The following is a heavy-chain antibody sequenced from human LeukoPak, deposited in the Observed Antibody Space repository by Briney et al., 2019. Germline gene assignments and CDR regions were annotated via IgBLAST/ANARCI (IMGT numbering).Heavy chain of an antibody. CDR2: MFYSGST. V-gene: IGHV4-59*11. J-gene: IGHJ5*02. CDR1: GGSISSHF. D-gene: IGHD3-10*01. CDR3: ARDRAPVTMIRGAPGGFDP. Sequence: SETLSLTCTVSGGSISSHFWSWIRQPPGKGLEWIGYMFYSGSTNYNPSLKSRVTISVDASKNQFSLKLTSVSAADTAVYYCARDRAPVTMIRGAPGGFDPWGQGTLATVSS.